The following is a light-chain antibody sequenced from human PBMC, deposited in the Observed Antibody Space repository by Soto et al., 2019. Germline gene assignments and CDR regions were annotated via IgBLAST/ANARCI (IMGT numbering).Light chain of an antibody. Sequence: SYELTQLPSVSVAPGKTARITCGGNNIGSKSVQWYQQKPGQAPVLVIYYNSDRPSGIPERFSGSNSGNTATLTISRVEAGDEADYYCQVWDSSSDHVVFGGGTKLTVL. J-gene: IGLJ2*01. CDR2: YNS. CDR3: QVWDSSSDHVV. V-gene: IGLV3-21*04. CDR1: NIGSKS.